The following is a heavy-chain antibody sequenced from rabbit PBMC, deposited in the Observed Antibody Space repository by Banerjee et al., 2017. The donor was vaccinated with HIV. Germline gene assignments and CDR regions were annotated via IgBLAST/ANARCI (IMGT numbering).Heavy chain of an antibody. CDR3: VSYDDYGDRNL. CDR2: IDPVFRST. V-gene: IGHV1S7*01. J-gene: IGHJ4*01. CDR1: GFDFSSYY. Sequence: QLKETGGGLVQPGGSLTLSCKASGFDFSSYYMNWVRQAPGKGLEWIGYIDPVFRSTYYASWVNGRFTISSHNAQNTLYLQLNSLTAADTATYFCVSYDDYGDRNLWGQGTLVTVS. D-gene: IGHD2-1*01.